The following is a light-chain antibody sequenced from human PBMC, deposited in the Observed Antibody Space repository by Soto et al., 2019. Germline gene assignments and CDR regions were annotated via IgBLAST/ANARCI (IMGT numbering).Light chain of an antibody. CDR3: QQSYSTPQAT. J-gene: IGKJ1*01. CDR2: AAS. CDR1: QSISSY. Sequence: DIQMTQSPSSLSASVGDRVTITCRASQSISSYLNWYQQKPGKAPRLLIYAASSLQSGVPSRFSGSGIGTDFTLTISSLQPEDFATYYCQQSYSTPQATFGQGTKVDIK. V-gene: IGKV1-39*01.